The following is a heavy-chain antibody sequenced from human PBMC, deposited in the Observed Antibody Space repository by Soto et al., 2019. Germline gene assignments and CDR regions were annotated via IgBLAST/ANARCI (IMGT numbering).Heavy chain of an antibody. Sequence: EVQLLESGGGLVQPGGSLRLSCAASGFTFSSYAMSWVRQAPGKGLEWVSAISGSGGSTYYADSVKGRFTISRDNSKNTLYLQLNSLRAEDTAVYYCAKLGLRGYSFSPFDYWGQGTLVTVSS. V-gene: IGHV3-23*01. CDR1: GFTFSSYA. D-gene: IGHD5-18*01. CDR2: ISGSGGST. CDR3: AKLGLRGYSFSPFDY. J-gene: IGHJ4*02.